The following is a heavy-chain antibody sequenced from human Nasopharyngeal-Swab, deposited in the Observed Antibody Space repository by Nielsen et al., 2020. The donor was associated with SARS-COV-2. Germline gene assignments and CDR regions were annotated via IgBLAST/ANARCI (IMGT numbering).Heavy chain of an antibody. D-gene: IGHD1-26*01. J-gene: IGHJ6*03. Sequence: GESLKISCVVSGFTFRNYDMHWVRQAPGKGLEWLSSINTIGDAYYHGSVKGRFTISRENAKNSLFLQMNSLRAGDTALYYCARVDRGGSYFSEYYYYMDVWGKGTSVTVSS. CDR2: INTIGDA. CDR3: ARVDRGGSYFSEYYYYMDV. V-gene: IGHV3-13*01. CDR1: GFTFRNYD.